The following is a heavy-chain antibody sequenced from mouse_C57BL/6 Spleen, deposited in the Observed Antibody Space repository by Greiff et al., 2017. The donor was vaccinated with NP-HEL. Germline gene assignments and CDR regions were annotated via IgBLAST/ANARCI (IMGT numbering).Heavy chain of an antibody. D-gene: IGHD2-3*01. CDR1: GYSFTDYN. CDR2: INPNYGTT. J-gene: IGHJ2*01. V-gene: IGHV1-39*01. CDR3: AREDGYSNYFDY. Sequence: EVQGVESGPELVKPGASVKISCKASGYSFTDYNMNWVKQSNGKSLEWIGVINPNYGTTSYNQKFKGKATLTVDQSSSTAYMQLNSLTSEDSAVYYCAREDGYSNYFDYWGQGTTLTVSS.